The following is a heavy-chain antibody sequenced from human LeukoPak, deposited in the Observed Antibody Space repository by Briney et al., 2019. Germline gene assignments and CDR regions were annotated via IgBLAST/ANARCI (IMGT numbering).Heavy chain of an antibody. J-gene: IGHJ3*02. CDR2: INHSGST. CDR1: GGSFSGYY. Sequence: SETLFLTCAVYGGSFSGYYWSWIRQPPGKGLEWIGEINHSGSTNYNPSLKSRVTISVDTSKNQFSLKLSSVTAADTAVYYCARFTSSGYYYGAFDIWGQGTMVTVSS. CDR3: ARFTSSGYYYGAFDI. V-gene: IGHV4-34*01. D-gene: IGHD3-22*01.